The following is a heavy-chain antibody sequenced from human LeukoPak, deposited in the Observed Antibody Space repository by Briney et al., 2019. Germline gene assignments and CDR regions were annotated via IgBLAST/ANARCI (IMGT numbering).Heavy chain of an antibody. Sequence: GGSLRLSCAASGFTFSSYSMSWVRQAPGKGLEWVSSISSSSSYIYYADSVKGRFTISRDNAKNSLYLQMNSLRAEDTAVYYCARVGYCSSTSCYSFPFDYWGQGTLVTVSS. V-gene: IGHV3-21*01. J-gene: IGHJ4*02. D-gene: IGHD2-2*03. CDR1: GFTFSSYS. CDR3: ARVGYCSSTSCYSFPFDY. CDR2: ISSSSSYI.